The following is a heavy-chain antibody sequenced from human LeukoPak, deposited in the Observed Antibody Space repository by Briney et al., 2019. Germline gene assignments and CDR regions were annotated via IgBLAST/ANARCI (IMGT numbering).Heavy chain of an antibody. CDR3: APRRNVGGYNSGYFDY. J-gene: IGHJ4*02. Sequence: SGPTLVKPTQTLTLTCTFSGLSLSSSGVGVGWIRQPPVKALEWPALIYWDDDKRYSPSLKSRPTITKDTSKNQVVHTMTNMDPVDTATYYCAPRRNVGGYNSGYFDYWGQGTLVTVSS. V-gene: IGHV2-5*02. D-gene: IGHD5-24*01. CDR1: GLSLSSSGVG. CDR2: IYWDDDK.